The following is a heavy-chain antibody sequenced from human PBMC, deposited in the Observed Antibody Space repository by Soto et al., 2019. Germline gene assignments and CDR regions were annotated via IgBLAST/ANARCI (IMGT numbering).Heavy chain of an antibody. J-gene: IGHJ3*02. CDR2: ISGSGGST. D-gene: IGHD1-1*01. Sequence: GGSLRLSCAASGFTFSSYAMSWVRQAPGKGLEWVSAISGSGGSTYYADSVKGRFTISRDNAKNSLSLQMNSLRGEDTALYYCARRERWLGYAFDIWGQGTMVTVSS. CDR3: ARRERWLGYAFDI. V-gene: IGHV3-23*01. CDR1: GFTFSSYA.